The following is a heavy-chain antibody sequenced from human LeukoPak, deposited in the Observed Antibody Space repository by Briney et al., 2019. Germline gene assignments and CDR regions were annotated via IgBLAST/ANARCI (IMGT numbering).Heavy chain of an antibody. CDR1: GFTFRSHA. Sequence: GGSLRLSCVGSGFTFRSHAMSWVRRAPEKGLEFVSGIYENGGTTYYADSVKGRFSISRDNSKDTLYLQMDSLRGEDTAVYYCAKDFRIGYSAHFDYWGQGALVTVSS. D-gene: IGHD2-21*01. J-gene: IGHJ4*02. V-gene: IGHV3-23*01. CDR3: AKDFRIGYSAHFDY. CDR2: IYENGGTT.